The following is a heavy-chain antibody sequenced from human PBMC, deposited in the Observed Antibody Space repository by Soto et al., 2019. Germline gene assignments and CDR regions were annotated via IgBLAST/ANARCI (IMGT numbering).Heavy chain of an antibody. V-gene: IGHV2-5*02. CDR2: IYWDDDE. CDR1: GFSLTTRGVG. D-gene: IGHD5-18*01. J-gene: IGHJ4*02. CDR3: AHRPRGYSYHFDY. Sequence: QITLKESGPTLVKPTQTLTLTCTFSGFSLTTRGVGVGWIRQPPGTALEWLALIYWDDDEGYSPSLTSMLTITKATSKTQVVRTMINMAPVDTATYYCAHRPRGYSYHFDYWGQGTLVTVSS.